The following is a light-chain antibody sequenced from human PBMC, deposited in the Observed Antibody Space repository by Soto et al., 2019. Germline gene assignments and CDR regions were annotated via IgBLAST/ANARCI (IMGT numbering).Light chain of an antibody. CDR2: TTN. CDR3: VLYMGGEWV. Sequence: QTVVTQEPSFSVSPGGTVTLTCGLTSGSVSTNYYPSWYQQAPGQAPRTLIYTTNTRSSGVPDRFSGSILGNKAALTITGAQADDESEYYCVLYMGGEWVFGGGTKLTVL. V-gene: IGLV8-61*01. CDR1: SGSVSTNYY. J-gene: IGLJ2*01.